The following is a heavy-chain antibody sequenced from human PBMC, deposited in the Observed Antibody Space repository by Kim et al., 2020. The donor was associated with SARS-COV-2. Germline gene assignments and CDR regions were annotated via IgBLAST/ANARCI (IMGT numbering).Heavy chain of an antibody. J-gene: IGHJ5*02. CDR1: GGTFSSYA. CDR3: ARGGIGRYYDSSGYYSNWFDP. Sequence: SVKVSCKASGGTFSSYAISWVRQAPGQGLEWMGVIIPIFGTANYAQKFQGRVTITADESTSTAYMELSSLRSEDTAVYYCARGGIGRYYDSSGYYSNWFDPWGQGTLVTVSS. D-gene: IGHD3-22*01. V-gene: IGHV1-69*13. CDR2: IIPIFGTA.